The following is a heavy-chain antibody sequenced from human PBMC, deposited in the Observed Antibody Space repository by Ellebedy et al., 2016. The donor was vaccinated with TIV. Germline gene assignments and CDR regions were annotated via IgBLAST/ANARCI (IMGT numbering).Heavy chain of an antibody. CDR1: GYTFTSYD. CDR2: MNPNSGNT. CDR3: ARDAYGDCPFDY. V-gene: IGHV1-8*03. D-gene: IGHD4-17*01. Sequence: ASVKVSCKASGYTFTSYDINWVRQATGQGLEWMGWMNPNSGNTGYAQKFQGRVTITRNTSISTAYMELSSLRSEDTAVYYCARDAYGDCPFDYWGQGTLVTVSS. J-gene: IGHJ4*02.